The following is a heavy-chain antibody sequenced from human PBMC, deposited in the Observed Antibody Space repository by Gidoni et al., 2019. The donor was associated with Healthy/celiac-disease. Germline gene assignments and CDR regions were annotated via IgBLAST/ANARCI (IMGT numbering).Heavy chain of an antibody. CDR1: GFPFSSYE. CDR3: ARDPYSSGDGGY. CDR2: ISSSGSTI. Sequence: EVQLVESGGGLVQPGGSLRLSCAASGFPFSSYEMNWVRQAPGKGLEWVSYISSSGSTIYYADSVKGRFTISRDNAKNSLYLQMNSLRAEDTAVYYCARDPYSSGDGGYWGQGTLVTVSS. D-gene: IGHD6-19*01. V-gene: IGHV3-48*03. J-gene: IGHJ4*02.